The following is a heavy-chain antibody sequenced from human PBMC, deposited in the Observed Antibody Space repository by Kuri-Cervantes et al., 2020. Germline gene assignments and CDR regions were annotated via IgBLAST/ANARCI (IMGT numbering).Heavy chain of an antibody. Sequence: TLSLTCAVSGGSISSSNWWSWVRQSPGKGLEWMGEIYHSGSINYNPSLRSRVTISVDKSKNQFSLKLSSVTAADTALYYCARDRVAVTTSYYFDFWGQGTLVTVSS. J-gene: IGHJ4*02. D-gene: IGHD2-15*01. V-gene: IGHV4-4*02. CDR2: IYHSGSI. CDR3: ARDRVAVTTSYYFDF. CDR1: GGSISSSNW.